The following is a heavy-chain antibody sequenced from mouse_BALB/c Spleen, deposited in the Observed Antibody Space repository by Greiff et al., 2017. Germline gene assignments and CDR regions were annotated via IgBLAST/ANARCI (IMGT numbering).Heavy chain of an antibody. CDR1: GFTFSSYG. CDR2: INSNGGST. Sequence: EVQVVESGGGLVQPGGSLKLSCAASGFTFSSYGMSWVRQTPDKRLELVATINSNGGSTYYPDSVKGRFTISRDNAKNTLYLQMSSLKSEDTAMYYCARVDDLWFAYWGQGTLVTVSA. J-gene: IGHJ3*01. CDR3: ARVDDLWFAY. V-gene: IGHV5-6-3*01.